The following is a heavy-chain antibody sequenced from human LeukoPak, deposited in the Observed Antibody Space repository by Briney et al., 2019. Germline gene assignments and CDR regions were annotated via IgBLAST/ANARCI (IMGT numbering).Heavy chain of an antibody. D-gene: IGHD1-7*01. CDR2: VKQDGSEK. Sequence: PGGSLRLSCAASGFTFSSYWMSWVRQAPGKGLEWVANVKQDGSEKYYVDSVRGRFTISRDNAKNSLYLQMSSLRAEDTAVYYCARIRQRGTKYYIDYWGQGTLVTVSS. J-gene: IGHJ4*02. CDR3: ARIRQRGTKYYIDY. CDR1: GFTFSSYW. V-gene: IGHV3-7*01.